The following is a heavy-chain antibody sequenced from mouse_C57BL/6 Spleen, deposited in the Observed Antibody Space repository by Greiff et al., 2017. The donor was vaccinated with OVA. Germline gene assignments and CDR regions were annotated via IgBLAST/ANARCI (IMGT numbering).Heavy chain of an antibody. CDR2: INPRNGGT. J-gene: IGHJ4*01. CDR3: ARSEYYDYCSSSYYYAMDY. D-gene: IGHD1-1*01. CDR1: GYTFPSYW. V-gene: IGHV1-53*01. Sequence: QVQLQQPGTELVKPGASVKLSCKASGYTFPSYWMHWVKQRPGQGLEWIGNINPRNGGTNYNEKFKNKATLTVDKSSSTAYMQLSRLTSEDSAFYYCARSEYYDYCSSSYYYAMDYGGQGTSVTVSS.